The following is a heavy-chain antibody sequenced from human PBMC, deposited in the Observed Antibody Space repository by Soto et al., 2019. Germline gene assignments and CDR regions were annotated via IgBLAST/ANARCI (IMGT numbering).Heavy chain of an antibody. D-gene: IGHD2-2*01. CDR3: AREVAASTTRPDYWYCDL. CDR1: GFTFISYA. V-gene: IGHV3-23*01. CDR2: ISGGGDAT. J-gene: IGHJ2*01. Sequence: EVQLLESGGGLVQPGGSLRLSCAASGFTFISYAMNWVRQAPGKGLQWVSAISGGGDATFYADSVKGRFTISRDNSRNTVTLQMNSLGADDTAVYYCAREVAASTTRPDYWYCDLWGRGTLVTVSS.